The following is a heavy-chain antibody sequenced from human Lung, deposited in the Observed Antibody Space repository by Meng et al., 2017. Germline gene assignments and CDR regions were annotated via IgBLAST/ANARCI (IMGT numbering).Heavy chain of an antibody. CDR1: GGAFSDYY. CDR3: ARGPTTMAHDFDY. V-gene: IGHV4-34*01. CDR2: INHSGGT. Sequence: QWGAGLLKPSEPLSLTCFVSGGAFSDYYWSVIRQPPGKGLEWIGEINHSGGTNYNPSLESRATISVDTSQNNLSLKLSSVTAADSAVYYCARGPTTMAHDFDYWGQGTLVTVSS. J-gene: IGHJ4*02. D-gene: IGHD4-11*01.